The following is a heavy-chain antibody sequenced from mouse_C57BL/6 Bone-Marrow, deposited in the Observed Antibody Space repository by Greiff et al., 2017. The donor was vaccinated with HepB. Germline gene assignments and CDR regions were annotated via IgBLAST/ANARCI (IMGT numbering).Heavy chain of an antibody. Sequence: EVMLVESGEGLVKPGGSLKLSCAASGFTFSSYAMSWVRQTPEKRLEWVAYISSGGDYIYYADTVKGRFTISRDNARNTLYLQMSSLKSEDTAMYYCTRVGTGTAFAYWGQGTLVTVSA. J-gene: IGHJ3*01. CDR1: GFTFSSYA. D-gene: IGHD4-1*01. CDR2: ISSGGDYI. CDR3: TRVGTGTAFAY. V-gene: IGHV5-9-1*02.